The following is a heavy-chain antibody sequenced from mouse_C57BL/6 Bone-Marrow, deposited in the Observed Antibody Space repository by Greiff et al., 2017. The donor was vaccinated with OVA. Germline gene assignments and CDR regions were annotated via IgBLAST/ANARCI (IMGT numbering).Heavy chain of an antibody. CDR1: GYAFSSYW. Sequence: QVQLQQSGAELVKPGASVELSCKASGYAFSSYWMNWVKQRPGKGLEWFGQIYPGDGDTNYHGKFKGKATLTADKSSSTAYIQLSSLTSGDSAVYFCARGYFWGQGTTLTVSS. CDR2: IYPGDGDT. V-gene: IGHV1-80*01. J-gene: IGHJ2*01. CDR3: ARGYF.